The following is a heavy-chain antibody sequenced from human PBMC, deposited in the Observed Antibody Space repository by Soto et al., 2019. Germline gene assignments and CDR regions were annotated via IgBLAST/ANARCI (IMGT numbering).Heavy chain of an antibody. D-gene: IGHD2-21*01. J-gene: IGHJ5*02. CDR2: IYYSGST. CDR3: ASSKYDVVAGSVWFDP. V-gene: IGHV4-31*03. CDR1: GGSISSGGYY. Sequence: PSETLSLTCTVSGGSISSGGYYWSWIRQHPGKGLEWIGYIYYSGSTYYNPSLKSRVTISVDTSKNQFSLKLSSVTAADTAVYFCASSKYDVVAGSVWFDPWGQGTLVTVSS.